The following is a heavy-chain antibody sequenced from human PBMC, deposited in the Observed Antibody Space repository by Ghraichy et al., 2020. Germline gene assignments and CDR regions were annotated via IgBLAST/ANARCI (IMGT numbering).Heavy chain of an antibody. CDR2: IYYTGST. CDR1: GGSISDNY. J-gene: IGHJ6*03. V-gene: IGHV4-59*01. CDR3: ARGYNWYMDV. Sequence: SETLSLTCIVSGGSISDNYRSWIRQPPGKRLEWIGYIYYTGSTDYNPSLNSRVTISVDTSKTQYSLKVTSVTAADTAVYYCARGYNWYMDVWGKGTTVTVSS.